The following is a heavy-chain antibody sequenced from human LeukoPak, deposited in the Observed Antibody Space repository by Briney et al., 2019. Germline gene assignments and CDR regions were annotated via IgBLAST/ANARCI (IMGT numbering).Heavy chain of an antibody. V-gene: IGHV4-4*02. J-gene: IGHJ5*02. Sequence: SGTLSLTCAVSGGSISSSNWWSWVRQPPGKGLEWIGYIYYSGSTYYNPSLKSRVTISVDTSKNQFSLKLSSVTAADTAVYYCASLDVDTAMGSWFDPWGQGTLVTVSS. D-gene: IGHD5-18*01. CDR1: GGSISSSNW. CDR3: ASLDVDTAMGSWFDP. CDR2: IYYSGST.